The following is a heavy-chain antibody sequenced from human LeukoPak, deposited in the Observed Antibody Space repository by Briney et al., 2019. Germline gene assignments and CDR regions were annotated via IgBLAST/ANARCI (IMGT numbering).Heavy chain of an antibody. CDR2: INPSGSST. D-gene: IGHD3-10*01. CDR1: GYSFTSHY. V-gene: IGHV1-46*01. CDR3: ARDRLGGSGSYYKY. J-gene: IGHJ4*02. Sequence: ASVKVSCKASGYSFTSHYMHWVRQAPGQGLEWMGLINPSGSSTLYAQKFQGRVTMTRDMSTTTDYMELSSLRSEDTAVYYCARDRLGGSGSYYKYWGQGTLVTVSS.